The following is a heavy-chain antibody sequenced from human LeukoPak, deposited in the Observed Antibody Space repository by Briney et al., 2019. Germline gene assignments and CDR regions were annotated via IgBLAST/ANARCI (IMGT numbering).Heavy chain of an antibody. CDR1: GGSISSYY. CDR2: IYYSGST. CDR3: ARDGGQRGYSYGYALDFDY. V-gene: IGHV4-59*01. J-gene: IGHJ4*02. Sequence: SETLSLTFTVSGGSISSYYWSWIRQPPGKGLEWIGYIYYSGSTNYNPSLKSRVTISVDTSKNQFFLKLSSVTAADTAVYYCARDGGQRGYSYGYALDFDYWGQGTLVTVPS. D-gene: IGHD5-18*01.